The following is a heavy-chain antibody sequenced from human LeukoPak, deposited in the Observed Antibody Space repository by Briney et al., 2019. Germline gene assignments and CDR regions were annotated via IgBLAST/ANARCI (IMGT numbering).Heavy chain of an antibody. CDR1: GGSISSYY. CDR2: IYYSGST. J-gene: IGHJ3*02. CDR3: ASVQAYYYDSSGPDAFDI. Sequence: SETLSLTCTVSGGSISSYYWSWIRQPPGKGLEWIGYIYYSGSTNYNPSLKSRVTISVDTSKNQFSLKLSSVTAADTAVYYYASVQAYYYDSSGPDAFDIWGQGTMVTVSS. D-gene: IGHD3-22*01. V-gene: IGHV4-59*01.